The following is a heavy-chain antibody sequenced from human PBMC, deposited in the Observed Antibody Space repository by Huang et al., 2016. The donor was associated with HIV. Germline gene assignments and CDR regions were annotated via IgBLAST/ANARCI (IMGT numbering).Heavy chain of an antibody. CDR3: VRQRPNYDFWSGYYPYFDD. D-gene: IGHD3-3*01. V-gene: IGHV4-39*01. CDR2: MYYSGST. CDR1: GGSISSRFYY. Sequence: QVQLQESGRGLVKPSETLSLTCTVSGGSISSRFYYWGWIRQSPGKGLEWIGSMYYSGSTYYNPSLKSRVTISADTSNSQVSLKLASVTAADSAVYYCVRQRPNYDFWSGYYPYFDDWGQGTLVTVSS. J-gene: IGHJ4*02.